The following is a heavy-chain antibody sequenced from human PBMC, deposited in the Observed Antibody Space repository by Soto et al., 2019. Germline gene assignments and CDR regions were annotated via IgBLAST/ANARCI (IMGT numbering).Heavy chain of an antibody. Sequence: EVQLLESGGGLVQPGGSLRLSCAASGFTFSSYAMSWVRQAPGKGLEWVSAISGSGGSTYYADSVKGRFTISRDNSKNPLYLHMNSLRAEDTAVYYCAKGKATLVRYYGMDVWGQGTTVTVSS. CDR1: GFTFSSYA. J-gene: IGHJ6*02. V-gene: IGHV3-23*01. D-gene: IGHD2-15*01. CDR2: ISGSGGST. CDR3: AKGKATLVRYYGMDV.